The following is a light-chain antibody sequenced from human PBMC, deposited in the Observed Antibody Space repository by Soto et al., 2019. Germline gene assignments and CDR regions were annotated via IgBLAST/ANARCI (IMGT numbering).Light chain of an antibody. Sequence: DIQMTQSPSTLYASVGDRVTITCGASQSINGWLAWYQQKPGKAPKLLIYKASSLQSGVPSRFSGSGSGTEFTLTISSLQPADFATYFCQQYYGYSYTFGQGTRLEIK. CDR2: KAS. J-gene: IGKJ5*01. CDR3: QQYYGYSYT. V-gene: IGKV1-5*03. CDR1: QSINGW.